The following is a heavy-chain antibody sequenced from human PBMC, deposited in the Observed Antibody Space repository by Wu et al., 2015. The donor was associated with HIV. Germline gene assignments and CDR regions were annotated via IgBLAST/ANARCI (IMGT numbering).Heavy chain of an antibody. V-gene: IGHV1-2*02. Sequence: QVQLEQSGAEVKKPGASVKVSCKASGCSFHDYVIHWVRQAPGQGLQWMAWINPSGGSTIYSESFEGRISITRDTSLNIVYMELDTLTSGDTAIYYCARDATPITTEFDYWGQGTLITVSS. CDR2: INPSGGST. CDR1: GCSFHDYV. J-gene: IGHJ4*02. D-gene: IGHD4-11*01. CDR3: ARDATPITTEFDY.